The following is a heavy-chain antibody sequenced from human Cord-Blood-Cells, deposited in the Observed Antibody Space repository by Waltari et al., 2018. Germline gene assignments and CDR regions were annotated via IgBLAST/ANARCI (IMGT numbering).Heavy chain of an antibody. D-gene: IGHD3-22*01. J-gene: IGHJ4*02. CDR1: GGSFSGYY. Sequence: QVQLQQWGAGLLKPSETLSLTCAVYGGSFSGYYWRWIRQPPGKGLEWIGEINHSGSTNYNPSLKSRVTISVDTSKNQFSLKLSSVTAADTAVYYCARGQYYDSSGYYYYFDYWGQGTLVTVSS. V-gene: IGHV4-34*01. CDR2: INHSGST. CDR3: ARGQYYDSSGYYYYFDY.